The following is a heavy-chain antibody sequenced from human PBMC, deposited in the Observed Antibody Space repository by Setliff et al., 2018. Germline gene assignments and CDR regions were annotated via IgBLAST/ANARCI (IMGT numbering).Heavy chain of an antibody. CDR2: ISPYNGYI. V-gene: IGHV1-18*01. J-gene: IGHJ3*02. D-gene: IGHD2-2*01. CDR3: TRDTNIVVVQPHRTAFDI. Sequence: GASVKVSCKASGYTFSTYGIAWVRLAPGQGLEWMGWISPYNGYIIYAHKFQGRVTMTTDTSTGTADMELRNLRSDDTAVYYCTRDTNIVVVQPHRTAFDIWGQGTMVTVSS. CDR1: GYTFSTYG.